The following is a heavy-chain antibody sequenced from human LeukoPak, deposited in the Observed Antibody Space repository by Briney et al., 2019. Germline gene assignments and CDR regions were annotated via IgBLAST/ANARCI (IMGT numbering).Heavy chain of an antibody. J-gene: IGHJ3*02. D-gene: IGHD3-22*01. CDR1: GGSFSGYY. CDR3: ARASYYDSSGYRDAFDI. V-gene: IGHV4-34*01. CDR2: INHSGST. Sequence: PSETLSLTCAAYGGSFSGYYWSWIRQPPGKGLEWIGEINHSGSTNYNPSLKSRVTISVDTSKNQFSLKLSSVTAADTAVYYCARASYYDSSGYRDAFDIWGQGTMVTVSS.